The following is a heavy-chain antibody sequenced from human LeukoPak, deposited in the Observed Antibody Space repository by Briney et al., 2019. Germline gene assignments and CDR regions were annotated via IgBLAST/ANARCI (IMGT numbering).Heavy chain of an antibody. J-gene: IGHJ4*02. CDR2: MNPNSGNT. D-gene: IGHD4-17*01. CDR3: ARLLGDYGDYYFDY. CDR1: GYTFTSYD. V-gene: IGHV1-8*01. Sequence: ASVKVSCKASGYTFTSYDTNWVRQATGQGLEWMGWMNPNSGNTGYAQKFQGRVTMTRNTSISTAYMELSSLRSEDTAVYYCARLLGDYGDYYFDYWGQGTLVTVSS.